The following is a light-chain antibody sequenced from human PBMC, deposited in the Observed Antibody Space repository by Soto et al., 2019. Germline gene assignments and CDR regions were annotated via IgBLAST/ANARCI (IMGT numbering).Light chain of an antibody. CDR1: QSVSTY. CDR3: QQRSSWPLT. J-gene: IGKJ3*01. CDR2: NAS. Sequence: EIVLTQSPATLSLSPGERATLSCRASQSVSTYLAWYQQKPGQAPRLLIYNASNRATGIPDRFSGSGSGTDFTLTISSLEPEDFALYYCQQRSSWPLTLGPGTKVDIK. V-gene: IGKV3-11*01.